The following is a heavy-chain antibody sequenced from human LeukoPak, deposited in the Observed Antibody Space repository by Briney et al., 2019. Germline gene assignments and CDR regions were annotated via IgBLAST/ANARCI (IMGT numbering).Heavy chain of an antibody. CDR2: IHHGEET. D-gene: IGHD6-19*01. Sequence: SGTLSLTCEVSGGSISSSHWWSWVRQPPGKGLEWIGGIHHGEETKYNPSLKGRVAISVDNSKNQVSLKVTSVTAADTAVYYCAKDGGVASYSNGWAFDCWGQGTLVTVSS. CDR1: GGSISSSHW. V-gene: IGHV4-4*02. CDR3: AKDGGVASYSNGWAFDC. J-gene: IGHJ4*02.